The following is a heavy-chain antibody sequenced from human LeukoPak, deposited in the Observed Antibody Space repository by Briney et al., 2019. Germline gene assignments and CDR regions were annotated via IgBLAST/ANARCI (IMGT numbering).Heavy chain of an antibody. D-gene: IGHD1-1*01. V-gene: IGHV3-64*01. CDR2: ISSDGGSP. CDR1: GFTFSSCA. J-gene: IGHJ3*02. CDR3: ARVCVLDAFDI. Sequence: GGSLRLSCAASGFTFSSCAMHWVRQAPGKGLEYVSAISSDGGSPYYANSVKGRFIISRDNSKNTLYLQMGSLRPEDMAVYYCARVCVLDAFDIWGQGTMVTVSS.